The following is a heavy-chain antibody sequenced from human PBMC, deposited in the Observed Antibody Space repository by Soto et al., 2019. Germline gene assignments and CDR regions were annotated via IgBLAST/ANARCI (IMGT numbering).Heavy chain of an antibody. CDR1: GGSIDNNGYS. Sequence: QVQLQESGPGLVKPSQTLSLTCTVSGGSIDNNGYSWTWIRQRPGGGLEWLGSNNYRADTYYTPSLKSRITIALDTSQNQFSLWLTSVTAADTGMYYCARGGIGWKALNYFVSWGQGILVTVSS. J-gene: IGHJ5*02. CDR2: NNYRADT. V-gene: IGHV4-31*03. D-gene: IGHD6-19*01. CDR3: ARGGIGWKALNYFVS.